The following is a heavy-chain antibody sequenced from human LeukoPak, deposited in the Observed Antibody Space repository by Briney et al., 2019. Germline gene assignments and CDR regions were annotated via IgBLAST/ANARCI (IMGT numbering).Heavy chain of an antibody. J-gene: IGHJ4*02. Sequence: SETLSLTCSVSGGSIGSYYWRWIRQPPGKGLEWIGYIYYSGSTNYNPSLKSRVTISVDTSKNQFSLKLSSVTAADTAVYYCARERGVGYYGSGSYYIWGQGTLVTVSS. CDR1: GGSIGSYY. CDR3: ARERGVGYYGSGSYYI. D-gene: IGHD3-10*01. CDR2: IYYSGST. V-gene: IGHV4-59*01.